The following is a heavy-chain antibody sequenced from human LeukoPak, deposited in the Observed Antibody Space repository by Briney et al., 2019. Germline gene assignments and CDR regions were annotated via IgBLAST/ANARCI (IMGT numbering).Heavy chain of an antibody. V-gene: IGHV4-4*07. CDR1: GGSMSSFY. CDR2: IYGSGTT. D-gene: IGHD2-2*01. CDR3: ARGRLIVVVPAATLNWFDP. J-gene: IGHJ5*02. Sequence: SETLSLTCTVSGGSMSSFYWSWIRQPAGKGLEWIGRIYGSGTTNYNPSLKSRVTISVDTSKNQFSLKLSSVTAADTAVYYCARGRLIVVVPAATLNWFDPWGQGTLVTVSS.